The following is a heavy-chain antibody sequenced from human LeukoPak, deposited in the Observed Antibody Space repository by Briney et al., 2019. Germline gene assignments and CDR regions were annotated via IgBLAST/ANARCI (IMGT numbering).Heavy chain of an antibody. V-gene: IGHV3-48*03. CDR3: ARGGDYGDYQRTYYLDY. CDR1: GFTFSSYE. Sequence: GGSLRLSCAASGFTFSSYEMNWVRQAPGKGLEWVSYISSSGSTIYYADSVKGRFTISRDNAKNSLYLQRNSLRAEDMAVYYCARGGDYGDYQRTYYLDYWGQGTLVTVSS. J-gene: IGHJ4*02. D-gene: IGHD4-17*01. CDR2: ISSSGSTI.